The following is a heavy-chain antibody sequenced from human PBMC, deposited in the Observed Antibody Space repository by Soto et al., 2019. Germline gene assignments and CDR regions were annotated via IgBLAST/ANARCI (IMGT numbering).Heavy chain of an antibody. CDR1: GYSFTSYA. V-gene: IGHV1-3*01. D-gene: IGHD6-19*01. CDR3: ARAVSRQWLEFAY. CDR2: INAGNGNT. J-gene: IGHJ4*02. Sequence: ASVKVSCRASGYSFTSYAMHWVRQAPGQRLEWMGWINAGNGNTKYSQKFQGRVTITRDTSASTAYMELSSLRSEDTAVYYCARAVSRQWLEFAYWGKGTLVTVSS.